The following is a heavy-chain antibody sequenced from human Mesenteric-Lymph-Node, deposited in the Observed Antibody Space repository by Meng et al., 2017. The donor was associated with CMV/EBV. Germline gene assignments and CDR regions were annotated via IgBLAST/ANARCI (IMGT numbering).Heavy chain of an antibody. J-gene: IGHJ5*02. CDR1: GFTVSSNY. Sequence: GGSLRLSCAASGFTVSSNYMSWVRQAPGKGLEWVSVIYSGGSTYYADSVKGRFTISRDNAKNSLYLQMNSLRAEDMALYYCAKDVYSSSSGGWFDPWGQGTLVTVSS. D-gene: IGHD6-6*01. CDR3: AKDVYSSSSGGWFDP. CDR2: IYSGGST. V-gene: IGHV3-53*05.